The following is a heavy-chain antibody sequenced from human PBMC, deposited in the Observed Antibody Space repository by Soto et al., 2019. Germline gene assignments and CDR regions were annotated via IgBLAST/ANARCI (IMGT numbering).Heavy chain of an antibody. CDR2: INAGNGNT. J-gene: IGHJ3*02. V-gene: IGHV1-3*01. CDR1: GYTCTLYP. D-gene: IGHD2-15*01. CDR3: ARDCSGGSCYPGGHDAFDI. Sequence: ASVKGSCKASGYTCTLYPMHWVRQAPGQRLEWMGWINAGNGNTKYSQKFQGRVTITRDTSASTAYMELSSLRSEDTAVYYCARDCSGGSCYPGGHDAFDIWGQGTMVTVSS.